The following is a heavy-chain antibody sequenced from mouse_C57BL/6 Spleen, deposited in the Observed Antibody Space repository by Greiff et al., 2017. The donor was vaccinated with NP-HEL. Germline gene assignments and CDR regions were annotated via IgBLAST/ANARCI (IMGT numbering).Heavy chain of an antibody. J-gene: IGHJ2*01. CDR3: TRYRD. CDR2: IDPETGGT. Sequence: VKLMESGAELVRPGASVTLSCKASGYTFTDYEMHWVKQTPVHGLEWIGAIDPETGGTAYNQKFKGKAILTADKSSSTAYMELRSLTSEDSAVYYCTRYRDWGQGTTLTVSS. CDR1: GYTFTDYE. V-gene: IGHV1-15*01.